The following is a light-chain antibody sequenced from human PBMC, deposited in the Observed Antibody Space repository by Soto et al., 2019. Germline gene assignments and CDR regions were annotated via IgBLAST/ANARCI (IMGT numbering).Light chain of an antibody. V-gene: IGKV3-11*01. Sequence: EIVLTQSPATLSLSPGERAALSCRASQGVGRFLAWYQQKPGQAPRLLIYDASNRATGIPARFSGSGSVTDFTLAIDNLEPEDFAVYSCQQRGGWPLTFGGGTKGEIK. CDR2: DAS. J-gene: IGKJ4*01. CDR3: QQRGGWPLT. CDR1: QGVGRF.